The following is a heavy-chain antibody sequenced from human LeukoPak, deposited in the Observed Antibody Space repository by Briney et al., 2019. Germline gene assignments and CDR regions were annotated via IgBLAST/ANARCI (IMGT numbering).Heavy chain of an antibody. CDR1: GFTFSSYA. J-gene: IGHJ6*02. CDR2: ISYDGSNK. Sequence: GGSLRLSCAASGFTFSSYAMHWVRQAPGKGLEWVAVISYDGSNKYYADSVKGRFTISRDNSKNTLYLQMNSLRAEDTAVYYCARDLGLQLVPKDGMDVWGQGTTVTVSS. CDR3: ARDLGLQLVPKDGMDV. D-gene: IGHD6-13*01. V-gene: IGHV3-30*04.